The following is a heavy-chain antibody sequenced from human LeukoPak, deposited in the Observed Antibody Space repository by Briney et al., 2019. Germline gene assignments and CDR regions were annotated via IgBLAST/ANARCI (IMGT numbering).Heavy chain of an antibody. CDR2: ISSSSSYI. Sequence: PGGSLRLSCAASGFTFSSYSMNWVRQAPGKGLEWVSSISSSSSYIYYADSVKGRFTISRDNAKNSLYLQMNSLRAEDTAVYYCAKGGKNYYDSSGYVAFDIWGQGTMVTVSS. D-gene: IGHD3-22*01. CDR1: GFTFSSYS. CDR3: AKGGKNYYDSSGYVAFDI. J-gene: IGHJ3*02. V-gene: IGHV3-21*01.